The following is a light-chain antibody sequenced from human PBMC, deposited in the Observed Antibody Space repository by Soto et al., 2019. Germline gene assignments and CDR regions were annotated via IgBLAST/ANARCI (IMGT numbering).Light chain of an antibody. J-gene: IGLJ2*01. CDR3: QSYDSRLSGSVV. CDR1: SSDVGGYSY. Sequence: QSVLTQPPSASGSPGQSVTISCTGTSSDVGGYSYVSWYQQHPGKAPKLMISEVNKRPSGVPDRFSGSKSGNTASLTVSGLQAEDEADYYCQSYDSRLSGSVVFGGGTKLTVL. CDR2: EVN. V-gene: IGLV2-8*01.